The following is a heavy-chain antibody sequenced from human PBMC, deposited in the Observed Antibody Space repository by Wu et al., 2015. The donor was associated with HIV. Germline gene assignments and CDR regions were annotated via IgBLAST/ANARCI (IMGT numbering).Heavy chain of an antibody. CDR3: ARDKRGYDVLTGYYIYFDN. J-gene: IGHJ4*02. CDR2: INPNSGVT. D-gene: IGHD3-9*01. V-gene: IGHV1-2*02. Sequence: QVQLVQSGAEVKKPGASVKVSCKASGYTFTGYFIHWVRQAPGQGLEWMGWINPNSGVTKYAQKFQGRVTMTRDTSITTVYMELSGLRSDDTAVYYGARDKRGYDVLTGYYIYFDNWGQGTLVTVSA. CDR1: GYTFTGYF.